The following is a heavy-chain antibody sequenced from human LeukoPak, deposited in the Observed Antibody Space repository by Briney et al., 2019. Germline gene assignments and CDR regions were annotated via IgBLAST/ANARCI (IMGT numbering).Heavy chain of an antibody. Sequence: SETLSLTCSVSGDSISSGDYYWRWIRQPPGKGLEWIGYIYDSGSTYSNPSLRSRVTISVDTSKNQFSLKLSSVTAADTAVYYCARHLSGYGAYDCWGQGTLVTVSS. V-gene: IGHV4-30-4*01. CDR2: IYDSGST. CDR3: ARHLSGYGAYDC. CDR1: GDSISSGDYY. D-gene: IGHD4-17*01. J-gene: IGHJ4*02.